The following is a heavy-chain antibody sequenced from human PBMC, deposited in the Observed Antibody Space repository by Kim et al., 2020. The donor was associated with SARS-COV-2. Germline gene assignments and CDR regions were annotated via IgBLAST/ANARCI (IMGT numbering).Heavy chain of an antibody. J-gene: IGHJ4*02. Sequence: SETLSLTCTVSGGSISSYYWSWIRQPPGKGLEWIGYIYYSGSTKYSPSLKSRVTISVDTSKNQFSLKLTSVTAADTAVYYCARWGGYGSSLDHWGQGTLVTVFS. CDR1: GGSISSYY. D-gene: IGHD3-10*01. CDR2: IYYSGST. CDR3: ARWGGYGSSLDH. V-gene: IGHV4-59*08.